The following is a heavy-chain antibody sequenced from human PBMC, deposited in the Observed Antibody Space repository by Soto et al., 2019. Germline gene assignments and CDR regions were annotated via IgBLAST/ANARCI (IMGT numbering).Heavy chain of an antibody. Sequence: SETLSLTCSVSGYSLSSGSYWGWIRQPPGKGPEWVASIYHGGTTFYNPSLKSRITISVDTSKNHYSLKLRSVTAADTAVYYCARAPVMVVAGSTFDYWGPGTLVTVSS. CDR1: GYSLSSGSY. CDR3: ARAPVMVVAGSTFDY. D-gene: IGHD6-19*01. J-gene: IGHJ4*01. V-gene: IGHV4-38-2*01. CDR2: IYHGGTT.